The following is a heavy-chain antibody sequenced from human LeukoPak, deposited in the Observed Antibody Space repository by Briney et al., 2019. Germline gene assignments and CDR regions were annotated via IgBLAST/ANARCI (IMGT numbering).Heavy chain of an antibody. Sequence: SETLSLTCTVSGGSISSYCWNWIRPPAGKGLEWIGYIHYSGSTKYNPSLKSRVTISADTYKNQFSLTLSSVTAADTAVYYCARAGRTDGYKGYFDYWGQGTLVTVSS. CDR1: GGSISSYC. CDR2: IHYSGST. D-gene: IGHD5-24*01. J-gene: IGHJ4*02. V-gene: IGHV4-59*01. CDR3: ARAGRTDGYKGYFDY.